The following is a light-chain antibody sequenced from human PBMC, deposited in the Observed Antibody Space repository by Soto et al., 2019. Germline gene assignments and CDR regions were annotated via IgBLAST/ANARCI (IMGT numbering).Light chain of an antibody. CDR2: DAS. V-gene: IGKV3-20*01. J-gene: IGKJ4*01. Sequence: ELVLTQSPGTLSLSPGHRATLSCRASQTFVSTYLAWYQQKPGQAPRLLIYDASNRATGIPDRFSGSGSGPALTLAISRLEPEDVAVYYCYYYGGSPTFGGGTKVEV. CDR1: QTFVSTY. CDR3: YYYGGSPT.